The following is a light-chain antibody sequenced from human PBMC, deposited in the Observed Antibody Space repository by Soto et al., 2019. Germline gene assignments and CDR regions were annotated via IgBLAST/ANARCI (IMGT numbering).Light chain of an antibody. CDR2: RAS. CDR3: QQYNSWPLT. V-gene: IGKV3-15*01. CDR1: QPVSSN. Sequence: EIVMTQSPVTLSVSPGERVTLSCRASQPVSSNLAWYQQRPGQAPRLLLYRASTRATGIPARFSGSQSGTEFTLTISSLQSEDSAVYYCQQYNSWPLTFGGGTKVDIK. J-gene: IGKJ4*01.